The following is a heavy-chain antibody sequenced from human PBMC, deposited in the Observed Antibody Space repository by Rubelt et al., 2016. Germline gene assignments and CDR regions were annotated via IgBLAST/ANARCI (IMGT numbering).Heavy chain of an antibody. CDR1: GGSFSGYY. CDR3: ARGGSRELPGQYYFDY. D-gene: IGHD1-26*01. V-gene: IGHV4-34*01. Sequence: QVQLQQWGAGLLKPSETLSLTCAVYGGSFSGYYWSWIRQPPGKGLEWIGEIHHSGSTNYNPSRKVRVPISVDTSKNQFSLKLGSVTAADTAVYYCARGGSRELPGQYYFDYWGQGTLVTVSS. J-gene: IGHJ4*02. CDR2: IHHSGST.